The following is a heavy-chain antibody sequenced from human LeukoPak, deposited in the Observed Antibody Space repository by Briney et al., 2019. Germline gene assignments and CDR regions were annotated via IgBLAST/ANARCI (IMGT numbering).Heavy chain of an antibody. J-gene: IGHJ4*02. CDR1: GFTVITNY. V-gene: IGHV3-53*04. Sequence: SGGSLRLSCAASGFTVITNYMSWVRQAPGKGLEWVAVIYSGGSTYYADSVKGRFTISRHISKNTLYLQMNSLRPEDTAVYYCAVTYYYDSSGYSYKYFDYWGQGTLVTVSS. D-gene: IGHD3-22*01. CDR3: AVTYYYDSSGYSYKYFDY. CDR2: IYSGGST.